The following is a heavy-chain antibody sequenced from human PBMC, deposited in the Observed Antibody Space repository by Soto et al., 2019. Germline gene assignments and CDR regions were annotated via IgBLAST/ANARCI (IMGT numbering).Heavy chain of an antibody. CDR1: RGTFSSYA. V-gene: IGHV1-69*06. CDR3: AKDMAHYDFWGQNQRGMDV. Sequence: GASAKVCCKASRGTFSSYAMGSVRQANGQGLEWMGGIIPIFGTANYAQKFQGRVTITADKSTPTAYMELSSLRAEDTAIYYCAKDMAHYDFWGQNQRGMDVCGQGTTVTVSS. CDR2: IIPIFGTA. D-gene: IGHD3-3*01. J-gene: IGHJ6*02.